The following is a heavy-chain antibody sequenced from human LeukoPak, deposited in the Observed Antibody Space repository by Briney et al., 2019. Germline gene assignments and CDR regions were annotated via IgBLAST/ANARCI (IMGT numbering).Heavy chain of an antibody. D-gene: IGHD3-22*01. Sequence: GGSLRLSCAASGFTFSSYGMHWVRQAPGKGLEWVAVISYDGSSKYYADSVKGRFTISRDNSKNTLYLQMNSLRAEDTAVYYCANGGTYYYDSSGSNWGFDYWGQGTLVTVSS. CDR1: GFTFSSYG. V-gene: IGHV3-30*18. CDR2: ISYDGSSK. J-gene: IGHJ4*02. CDR3: ANGGTYYYDSSGSNWGFDY.